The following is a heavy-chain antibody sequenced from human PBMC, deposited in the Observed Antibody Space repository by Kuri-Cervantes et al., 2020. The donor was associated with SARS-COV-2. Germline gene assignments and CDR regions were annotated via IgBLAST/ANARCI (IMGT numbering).Heavy chain of an antibody. CDR3: ARDKDGIEEFDY. CDR1: GFTFSSYW. CDR2: INSISSNI. Sequence: GESLKISCAASGFTFSSYWMSWVRQAPGKGLEWVAHINSISSNIEYADSVKGRFTISRDNAKNSLYLQMNSLRADDTALYYCARDKDGIEEFDYWGQGTLVTVSS. V-gene: IGHV3-48*04. J-gene: IGHJ4*02. D-gene: IGHD5-24*01.